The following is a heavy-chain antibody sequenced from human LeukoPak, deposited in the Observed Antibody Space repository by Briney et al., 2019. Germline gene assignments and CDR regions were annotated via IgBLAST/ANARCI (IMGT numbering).Heavy chain of an antibody. D-gene: IGHD4-17*01. J-gene: IGHJ4*02. CDR2: SRNKANSYIT. CDR1: GFTFSDHY. Sequence: GGSLRLSCAASGFTFSDHYMDWVRQAPGKGLEWVGRSRNKANSYITEYAASVKGRFSISRDKSRNSMYLQMNSLKTEDTAVYYCAVYGDYTIRSEHNFDYWGREPWSPSPQ. V-gene: IGHV3-72*01. CDR3: AVYGDYTIRSEHNFDY.